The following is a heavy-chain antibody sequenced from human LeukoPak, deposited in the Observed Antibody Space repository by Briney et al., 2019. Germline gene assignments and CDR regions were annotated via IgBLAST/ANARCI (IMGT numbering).Heavy chain of an antibody. CDR2: ISSGNSNI. CDR3: AKDAVVSSSWYGPNWFDP. J-gene: IGHJ5*02. CDR1: GFTFSSYT. V-gene: IGHV3-48*01. D-gene: IGHD6-13*01. Sequence: DPGGSLRLSCAASGFTFSSYTMNWVRQAPGKGLEWVSYISSGNSNIYYADSVKGRFTISRDNSKNTLYLQMNSLRAEDTAVYYCAKDAVVSSSWYGPNWFDPWGQGTLVTVSS.